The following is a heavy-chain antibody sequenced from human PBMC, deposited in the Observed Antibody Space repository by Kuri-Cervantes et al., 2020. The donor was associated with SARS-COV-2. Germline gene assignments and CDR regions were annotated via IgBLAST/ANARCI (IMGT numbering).Heavy chain of an antibody. J-gene: IGHJ4*02. Sequence: GGSLRLSCTVSAFTFSSYAMHWVRQAPGKGLEWVAIISYDGSNKYYADSVKGRFTISRDNSKNTLYLQMNSLRAEDTAVYYCARDRVGVHDYWGQGTLVTVSS. D-gene: IGHD2-21*01. CDR1: AFTFSSYA. V-gene: IGHV3-30-3*01. CDR3: ARDRVGVHDY. CDR2: ISYDGSNK.